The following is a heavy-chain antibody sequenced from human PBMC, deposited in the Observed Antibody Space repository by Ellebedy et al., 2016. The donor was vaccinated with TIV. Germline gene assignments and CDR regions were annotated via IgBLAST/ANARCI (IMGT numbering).Heavy chain of an antibody. CDR2: IYYSGST. V-gene: IGHV4-39*01. Sequence: SETLSLXCTVSGGSISSSSYYWGWIRQPPGKGLEWIGSIYYSGSTYYNPSLKSRVTISVDTSKNQFSLKLSSVTAADTAVYYCARRPITIVVVVAAGWFDPWGQGTLVTVSS. D-gene: IGHD2-15*01. CDR1: GGSISSSSYY. J-gene: IGHJ5*02. CDR3: ARRPITIVVVVAAGWFDP.